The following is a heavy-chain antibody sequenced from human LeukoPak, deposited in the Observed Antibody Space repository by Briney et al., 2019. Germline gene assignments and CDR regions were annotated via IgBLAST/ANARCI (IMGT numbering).Heavy chain of an antibody. CDR1: GYTFTSYD. D-gene: IGHD4-17*01. V-gene: IGHV1-8*03. Sequence: APVKVSCKASGYTFTSYDINWVRQATGQGLEWMGWMNPNSGNTGYAQKFQGRVTITRNTSISAAYMELSSLRSEDTAVYYCASQRWLSVYNWFDPWGQGTLVTVSS. CDR2: MNPNSGNT. CDR3: ASQRWLSVYNWFDP. J-gene: IGHJ5*02.